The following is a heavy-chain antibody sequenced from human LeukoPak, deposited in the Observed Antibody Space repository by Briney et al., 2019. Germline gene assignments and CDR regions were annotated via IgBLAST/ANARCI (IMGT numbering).Heavy chain of an antibody. D-gene: IGHD3-10*01. V-gene: IGHV1-3*01. J-gene: IGHJ4*02. CDR1: GYTFTSYA. Sequence: ASVKVSCKASGYTFTSYAMHWVRQAPGQRLEWMGWINAGNGNTKYSQKFQGRVTITRDTSASTAYMDLSSLRSEDTAVYYCAKSMVRGVTIDFDYWGQGTLVTVSS. CDR2: INAGNGNT. CDR3: AKSMVRGVTIDFDY.